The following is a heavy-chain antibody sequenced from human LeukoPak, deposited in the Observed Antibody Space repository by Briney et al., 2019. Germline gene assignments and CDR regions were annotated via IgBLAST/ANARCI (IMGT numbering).Heavy chain of an antibody. CDR3: ASGLVRAGTENY. V-gene: IGHV1-2*02. J-gene: IGHJ4*02. CDR2: INPNSGGT. CDR1: GYTFTNFG. D-gene: IGHD2-2*01. Sequence: ASVKVSCKASGYTFTNFGISWVRQAPGQGLEWTGWINPNSGGTNYAQKFQGRVTMTRDTSISTAYMELSRLRSDDTAVYYCASGLVRAGTENYWGQGTLVTVSS.